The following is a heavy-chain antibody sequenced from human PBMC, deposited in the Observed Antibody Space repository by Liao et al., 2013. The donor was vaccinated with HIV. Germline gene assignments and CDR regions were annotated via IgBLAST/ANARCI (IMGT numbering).Heavy chain of an antibody. J-gene: IGHJ2*01. CDR1: GDSISSGNYY. V-gene: IGHV4-61*02. CDR2: IYTSGST. Sequence: QVQLQQSGPGLVKPSQTLSLTCTVSGDSISSGNYYWSWIRQPAGRGLEWIGHIYTSGSTKYNPSLKSRITISVDTSKNQFSLTVSSVTAADTAVYYCARTSPMTSPIWFFDLWGRGTLSLSPQ. D-gene: IGHD3-22*01. CDR3: ARTSPMTSPIWFFDL.